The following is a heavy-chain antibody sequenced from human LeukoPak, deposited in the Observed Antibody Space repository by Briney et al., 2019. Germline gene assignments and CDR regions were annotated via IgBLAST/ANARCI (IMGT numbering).Heavy chain of an antibody. Sequence: GGSLRLSCAASGFTFSSYAMSWVRQAPGKGLEWVADIKQDGSEKYYVDSVKGRFTISRDNAKNSLYLQMNSLRGEDTAVYYCARRDMVRKIIPGAFDIWGQGTMVTVSS. CDR3: ARRDMVRKIIPGAFDI. CDR2: IKQDGSEK. D-gene: IGHD3-10*01. CDR1: GFTFSSYA. V-gene: IGHV3-7*01. J-gene: IGHJ3*02.